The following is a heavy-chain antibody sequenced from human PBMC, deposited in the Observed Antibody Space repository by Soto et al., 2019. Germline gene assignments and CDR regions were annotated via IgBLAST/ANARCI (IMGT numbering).Heavy chain of an antibody. D-gene: IGHD3-16*01. Sequence: EVQLVESGGGLVKPGGSLRLSCAASGFSFSNVWMGWVRQGPGKGLDWVGRIKSKNDGGTTEYAAAVRGRFTISRDDSKNMLYLQMDSLKTEDTAVYYCTRDWGGYWGQGTLVTVSS. J-gene: IGHJ4*02. CDR3: TRDWGGY. CDR1: GFSFSNVW. CDR2: IKSKNDGGTT. V-gene: IGHV3-15*01.